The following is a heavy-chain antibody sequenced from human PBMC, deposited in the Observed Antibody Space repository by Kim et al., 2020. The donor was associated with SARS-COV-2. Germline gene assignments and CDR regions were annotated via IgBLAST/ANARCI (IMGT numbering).Heavy chain of an antibody. V-gene: IGHV3-33*01. CDR1: GFTFSSYG. CDR3: ARGGRSGYYYYGMDV. J-gene: IGHJ6*02. Sequence: GGSLRLSCAASGFTFSSYGMHWVRQAPGKGLEWVAVIWYDGSNKYYADSVKGRFTISRDNSKNTLYLQMNSLRAEDTAVYYFARGGRSGYYYYGMDVWGQGTTVTVSS. D-gene: IGHD7-27*01. CDR2: IWYDGSNK.